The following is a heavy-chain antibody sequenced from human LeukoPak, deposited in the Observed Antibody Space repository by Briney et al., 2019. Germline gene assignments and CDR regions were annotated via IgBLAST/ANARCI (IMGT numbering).Heavy chain of an antibody. CDR3: ARQWFGELIFDY. V-gene: IGHV4-59*08. Sequence: SETLSLTYIVSGGSISSYYWSWIRQPPGKGLEWIGYIYYGGSTNYNPSLKSRVTISVDTSKNQFSLKLSSVTAADTAVYYCARQWFGELIFDYWGQGTLVTVSS. CDR2: IYYGGST. D-gene: IGHD3-10*01. CDR1: GGSISSYY. J-gene: IGHJ4*02.